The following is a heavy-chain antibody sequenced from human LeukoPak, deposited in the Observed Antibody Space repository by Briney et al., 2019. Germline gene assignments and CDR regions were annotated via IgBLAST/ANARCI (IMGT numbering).Heavy chain of an antibody. V-gene: IGHV5-51*01. CDR2: IYPGDSDT. D-gene: IGHD3-22*01. CDR3: ASGYFYDSDGNPFDS. CDR1: GYSFTSYW. J-gene: IGHJ4*02. Sequence: GESLKISCKGSGYSFTSYWIGWVRQMPGKGLEWMGIIYPGDSDTRYSPSFQGQVTISADKSISTAYLQWSSLKASDTAMYYCASGYFYDSDGNPFDSWGQGTLVTVSS.